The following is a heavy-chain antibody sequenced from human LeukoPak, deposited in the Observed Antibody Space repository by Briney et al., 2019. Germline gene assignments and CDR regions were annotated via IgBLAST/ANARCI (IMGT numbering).Heavy chain of an antibody. Sequence: ASVTVSCKASGYTFTNYFMHWVRQAPGQGLEWTGIINPSGDNTWYAQKFQGRVTMTRDMSTSTDYMEVSSLRSEDTAVYYCATSGNDILTGYPDDHWGQGTLVTVSS. D-gene: IGHD3-9*01. J-gene: IGHJ4*02. CDR3: ATSGNDILTGYPDDH. CDR1: GYTFTNYF. CDR2: INPSGDNT. V-gene: IGHV1-46*01.